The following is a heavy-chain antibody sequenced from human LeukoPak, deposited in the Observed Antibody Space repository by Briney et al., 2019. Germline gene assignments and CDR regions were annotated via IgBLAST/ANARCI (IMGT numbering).Heavy chain of an antibody. CDR2: ISAYNGNT. Sequence: ASVKVSCKASGYTFTSYGISWVRQAPGQGLEWMGWISAYNGNTNYAQKLQGRVTMTTDTSTSTVYMELSSLRSEDTAVYYCATTSIAARDAFDIWGQGTLVTVSS. CDR1: GYTFTSYG. J-gene: IGHJ4*02. V-gene: IGHV1-18*01. CDR3: ATTSIAARDAFDI. D-gene: IGHD6-6*01.